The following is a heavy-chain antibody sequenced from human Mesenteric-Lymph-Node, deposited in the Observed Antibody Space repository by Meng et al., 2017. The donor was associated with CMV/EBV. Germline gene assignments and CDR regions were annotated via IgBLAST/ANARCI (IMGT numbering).Heavy chain of an antibody. J-gene: IGHJ3*02. D-gene: IGHD3-3*01. Sequence: GESLKISCVASGFTFSDYYMTWVRQAPGKGLEWVSHISSSGSASFYADSVKGRFTISRDNARNSLYLQVDSLRAEDTAIYYCARRAYHDFWSGDAFDIWGQGTTVTVSS. CDR3: ARRAYHDFWSGDAFDI. CDR2: ISSSGSAS. V-gene: IGHV3-11*01. CDR1: GFTFSDYY.